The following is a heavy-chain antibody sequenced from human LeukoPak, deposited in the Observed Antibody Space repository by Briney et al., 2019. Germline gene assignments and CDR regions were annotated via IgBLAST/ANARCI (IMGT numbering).Heavy chain of an antibody. Sequence: PSETLSLTCAVYGESFSSYYWSWIRQPPGKGLEWIGEINHSGNTNYNPSLKSRVTISVDTSKNQFSLKLSSVTAADTAVYYCARGDGIAAARARPLDYRGQGTLVTVSS. D-gene: IGHD6-13*01. CDR2: INHSGNT. CDR1: GESFSSYY. CDR3: ARGDGIAAARARPLDY. V-gene: IGHV4-34*01. J-gene: IGHJ4*02.